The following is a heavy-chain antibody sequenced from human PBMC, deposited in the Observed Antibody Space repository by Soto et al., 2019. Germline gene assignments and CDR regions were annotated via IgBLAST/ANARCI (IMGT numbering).Heavy chain of an antibody. CDR3: ARGSRAYFDY. CDR2: ISYDGSNK. Sequence: QVQLVESGGGVVQPGRSLRLSCAASGFTFSSYAMHWVRQAPGKGLEWVAVISYDGSNKYYADSVKGRFTISRDNSKNTLYLQMNSLRAEDTAVYYCARGSRAYFDYWGQGTLVTVSS. V-gene: IGHV3-30-3*01. J-gene: IGHJ4*02. CDR1: GFTFSSYA.